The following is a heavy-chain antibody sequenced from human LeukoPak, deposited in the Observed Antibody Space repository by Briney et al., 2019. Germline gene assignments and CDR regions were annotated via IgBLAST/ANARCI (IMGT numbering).Heavy chain of an antibody. CDR3: ARVRYYDSSGYSYYFDY. CDR1: GGTFSSYA. Sequence: SVKVSCKASGGTFSSYAISWVRQAPGQGLEWMGRIIPILGIANYAQKFQGRVTITADKSTSTAYIELSSLRSEDTAVYYCARVRYYDSSGYSYYFDYWGQGTLVTVSS. V-gene: IGHV1-69*04. J-gene: IGHJ4*02. CDR2: IIPILGIA. D-gene: IGHD3-22*01.